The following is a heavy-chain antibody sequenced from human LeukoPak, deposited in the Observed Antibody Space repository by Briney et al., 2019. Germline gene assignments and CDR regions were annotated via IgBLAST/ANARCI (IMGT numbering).Heavy chain of an antibody. CDR3: ARDSGVGLDAFDI. D-gene: IGHD3-3*01. V-gene: IGHV6-1*01. Sequence: SQTLSLTCAISGDSVSSYSAAWNWIRQSPSRGLEWLGRTYYRSKWYHDYAVSVKSRITVNPGTSKNHFSLQLNSVTPEDTAVYFCARDSGVGLDAFDIWGQGTMVTVSS. CDR1: GDSVSSYSAA. J-gene: IGHJ3*02. CDR2: TYYRSKWYH.